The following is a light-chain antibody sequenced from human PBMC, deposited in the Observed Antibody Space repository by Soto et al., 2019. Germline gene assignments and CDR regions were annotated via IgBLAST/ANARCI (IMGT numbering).Light chain of an antibody. CDR3: SSHTSGSTRV. V-gene: IGLV2-14*01. J-gene: IGLJ1*01. CDR2: EVT. CDR1: SSDVGGYDY. Sequence: QSALTQPASVSGSPGQSIAISCTGTSSDVGGYDYVSWYQQQPDKAPKLMIYEVTKRPSGVSNRFSGSKSGNTASLTISGLQAKDEADYYCSSHTSGSTRVFGTGTKLTVL.